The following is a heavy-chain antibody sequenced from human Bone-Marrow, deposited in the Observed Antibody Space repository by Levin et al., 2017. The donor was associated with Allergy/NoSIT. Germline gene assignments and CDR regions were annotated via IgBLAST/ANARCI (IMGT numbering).Heavy chain of an antibody. Sequence: RAGGSLRLSCAASGFTFSSYAMHWVRQAPGKGLEWVAVISYDGSNKYYADSVKGRFTISRDNSKNTLYLQMNSLRAEDTAVYYCARDNDYVWGSAFDYWGQGTLVTVSS. J-gene: IGHJ4*02. CDR2: ISYDGSNK. CDR1: GFTFSSYA. D-gene: IGHD3-16*01. V-gene: IGHV3-30-3*01. CDR3: ARDNDYVWGSAFDY.